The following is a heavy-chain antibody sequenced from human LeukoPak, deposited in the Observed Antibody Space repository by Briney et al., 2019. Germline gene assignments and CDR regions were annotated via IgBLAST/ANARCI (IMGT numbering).Heavy chain of an antibody. CDR2: ISGSDGGT. J-gene: IGHJ6*02. CDR1: GFTFSSYA. CDR3: AKGRGWFYGMDV. D-gene: IGHD2-15*01. Sequence: GGSLRLSCAASGFTFSSYAMTWVRQAPGKGLEWVSAISGSDGGTFYAESVKGRFTISRDNSKNTLYLQMISLRAEDTAVYYCAKGRGWFYGMDVWGQGTTVTVSS. V-gene: IGHV3-23*01.